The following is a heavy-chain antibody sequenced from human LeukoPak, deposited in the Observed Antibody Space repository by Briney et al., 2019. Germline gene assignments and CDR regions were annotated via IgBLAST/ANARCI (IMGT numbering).Heavy chain of an antibody. Sequence: ASVNVSCKGSGYSFTSYWIGWVRQMPGKGLEWMGIIYPGDSDTRYTPSFQAQVPISAHKSISTAYLQWSSLKASDTAMYYCARRDCSSTSCQGFDPWGQGTLVTVSS. CDR1: GYSFTSYW. V-gene: IGHV5-51*01. CDR2: IYPGDSDT. CDR3: ARRDCSSTSCQGFDP. J-gene: IGHJ5*02. D-gene: IGHD2-2*01.